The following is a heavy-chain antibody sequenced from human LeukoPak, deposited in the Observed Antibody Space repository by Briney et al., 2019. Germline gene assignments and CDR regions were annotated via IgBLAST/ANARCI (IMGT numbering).Heavy chain of an antibody. Sequence: SETLSLTCAVYGGSFSGYYWSWIRQPAGKGLEWIGRIYTSGSTNYNPSLKSRVTISVDKSKNQFSLKLSSVTAADTAVYYCARDTGPSIYYCYMDVWGKGTTVTVSS. J-gene: IGHJ6*03. CDR3: ARDTGPSIYYCYMDV. CDR1: GGSFSGYY. V-gene: IGHV4-4*07. CDR2: IYTSGST.